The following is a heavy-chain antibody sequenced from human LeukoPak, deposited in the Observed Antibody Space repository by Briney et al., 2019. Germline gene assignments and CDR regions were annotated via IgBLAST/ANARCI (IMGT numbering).Heavy chain of an antibody. J-gene: IGHJ6*03. Sequence: GASVKVSCKASGYTFTKYGITWVRQAPGQGLEWMGWINPNSGGTNYAQKFQGRVTMTRDTSISTAYMELSRLRSDDTAVYYCARGSSSRGHMDVWGKGTTVTVSS. V-gene: IGHV1-2*02. D-gene: IGHD6-13*01. CDR1: GYTFTKYG. CDR2: INPNSGGT. CDR3: ARGSSSRGHMDV.